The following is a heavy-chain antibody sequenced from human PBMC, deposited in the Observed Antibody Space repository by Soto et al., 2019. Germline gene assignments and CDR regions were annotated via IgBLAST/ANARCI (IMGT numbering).Heavy chain of an antibody. CDR3: ARGRYGDY. CDR1: GYDFTTYG. J-gene: IGHJ4*02. V-gene: IGHV1-18*01. CDR2: ISAHNGNT. D-gene: IGHD1-1*01. Sequence: QVHLVQSGAEVKKSGASVKVSCKGSGYDFTTYGITWVRQAPGQGLEWMAWISAHNGNTDYAQKLKGRVTLTRDTSTSTAYRERRSLRSDDTAVYYCARGRYGDYWGQGALVTASS.